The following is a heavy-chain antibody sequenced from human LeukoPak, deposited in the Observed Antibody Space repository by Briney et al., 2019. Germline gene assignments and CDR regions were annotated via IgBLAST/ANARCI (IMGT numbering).Heavy chain of an antibody. CDR1: DGSISSYN. CDR2: IYYSGST. J-gene: IGHJ6*02. CDR3: ARSIVVSVNNFYYGMDV. V-gene: IGHV4-59*08. Sequence: SETLSLTCTVSDGSISSYNWNWIRQPPGKGLEWIGYIYYSGSTNYNPSLKSRVTISVDTSKNQFSLKLSSVTAADTAVYYCARSIVVSVNNFYYGMDVSGPRTTVTVSS. D-gene: IGHD3-22*01.